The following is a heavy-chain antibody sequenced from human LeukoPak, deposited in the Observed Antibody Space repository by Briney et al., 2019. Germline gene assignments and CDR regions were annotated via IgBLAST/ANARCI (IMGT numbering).Heavy chain of an antibody. V-gene: IGHV4-39*01. Sequence: SETLSLTCIVSGDSMSSSSYYWRWVRQPPGKGLEWIGSIFSGSTYYNPSLKSRVTITLNTSKNQFSLSLSSVTAADSAVYYRARQGELPGISPYWGQGTLVTVSS. CDR2: IFSGST. CDR1: GDSMSSSSYY. CDR3: ARQGELPGISPY. D-gene: IGHD1-26*01. J-gene: IGHJ4*02.